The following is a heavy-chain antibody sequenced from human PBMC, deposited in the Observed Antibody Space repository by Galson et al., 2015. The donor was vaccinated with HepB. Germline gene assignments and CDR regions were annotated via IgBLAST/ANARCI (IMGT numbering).Heavy chain of an antibody. Sequence: SLRLSCAASGFTFTAYWMNWVRQAPGKGLKWVANIKQDGSETHYVQSVKGRFTISRDNAKNSVFLQMNSLRAEDTAVYYCARGNYGGDWGQGTLVTVSS. J-gene: IGHJ4*02. CDR1: GFTFTAYW. CDR3: ARGNYGGD. D-gene: IGHD4-23*01. CDR2: IKQDGSET. V-gene: IGHV3-7*03.